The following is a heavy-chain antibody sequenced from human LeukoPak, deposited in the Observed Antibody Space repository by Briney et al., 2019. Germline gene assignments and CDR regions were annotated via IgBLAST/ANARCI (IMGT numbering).Heavy chain of an antibody. V-gene: IGHV4-4*02. J-gene: IGHJ4*02. CDR3: SRENRPFCPFAF. CDR1: GGSITTTNF. Sequence: PSETLSLTCGVSGGSITTTNFWGWVRQPPGGGLEWIGEISLRGRTQYNPSLKSRVNISIDESKNHLYLSPASVTAADTAVYYCSRENRPFCPFAFWGQGVLVTVSS. D-gene: IGHD2/OR15-2a*01. CDR2: ISLRGRT.